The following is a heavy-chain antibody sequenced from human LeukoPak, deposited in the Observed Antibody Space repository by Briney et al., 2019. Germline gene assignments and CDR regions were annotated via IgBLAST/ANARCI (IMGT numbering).Heavy chain of an antibody. D-gene: IGHD3-10*01. CDR1: GYTLTELS. V-gene: IGHV1-24*01. J-gene: IGHJ6*02. CDR2: IIPSFGIP. Sequence: ASVKVSCKVSGYTLTELSMHWVRQAPGQGLEWVGSIIPSFGIPSYAQKFKGRVTISADTSTTTAFMDLTSLRSEDTAVYYCARDFWGTMVRAASMDVWGQGTTVTVSS. CDR3: ARDFWGTMVRAASMDV.